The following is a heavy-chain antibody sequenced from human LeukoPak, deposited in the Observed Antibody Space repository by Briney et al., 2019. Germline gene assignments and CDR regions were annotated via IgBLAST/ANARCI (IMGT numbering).Heavy chain of an antibody. CDR3: ARYEWLLAEHNWFDP. CDR1: GYTFTGYY. V-gene: IGHV1-2*02. J-gene: IGHJ5*02. Sequence: ASVKVSCKASGYTFTGYYMHWVRQAPGQGLEWMGWINPNSGGTNYAQKFQGRVTMTRDTSISTAYMELSRLRSDDTAVYYCARYEWLLAEHNWFDPWGQGTLVTVSS. D-gene: IGHD3-3*01. CDR2: INPNSGGT.